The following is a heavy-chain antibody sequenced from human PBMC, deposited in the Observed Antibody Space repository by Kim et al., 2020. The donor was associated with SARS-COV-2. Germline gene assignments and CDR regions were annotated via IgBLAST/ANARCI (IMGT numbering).Heavy chain of an antibody. J-gene: IGHJ6*03. CDR2: ISSSSSTI. D-gene: IGHD1-26*01. V-gene: IGHV3-48*02. CDR3: ARRPEVGATKYYYYDMDV. CDR1: GFTFSSYS. Sequence: GGSLRLSCAASGFTFSSYSMNWVRQAPGKGLEWVSYISSSSSTIYYADSVKGRFTISRDNAKNSLYLQMNSLRDEDTAVYYCARRPEVGATKYYYYDMDVWGKGTTVTVSS.